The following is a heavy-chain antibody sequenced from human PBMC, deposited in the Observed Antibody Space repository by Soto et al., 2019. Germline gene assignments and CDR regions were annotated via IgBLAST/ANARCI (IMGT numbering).Heavy chain of an antibody. CDR2: ISGSDGST. V-gene: IGHV3-23*01. J-gene: IGHJ4*02. CDR3: ARRSSSWYFDY. Sequence: SLRLSCAASGFTFSSYAMNWVRQAPGKGLEWVSVISGSDGSTYYADSVKGRFTISRDNSKNTLNLQMNSLRAEDTAVYYCARRSSSWYFDYCGQGTLVTVSS. D-gene: IGHD6-13*01. CDR1: GFTFSSYA.